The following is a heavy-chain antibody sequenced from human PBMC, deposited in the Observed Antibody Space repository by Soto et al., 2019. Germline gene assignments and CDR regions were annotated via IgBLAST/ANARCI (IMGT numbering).Heavy chain of an antibody. D-gene: IGHD3-22*01. Sequence: QVQLVQSGAEVKKPGSSVKVSCKGSGGTFSRYSISWVRQAPGQGLEWMGRIIPMLGMAKYAQKFQGRVTITADRSTSTAYMEVSSLRSEDTAVFYCARDRDGFDSNGYYLDYWGQGTLLTVTS. J-gene: IGHJ4*02. CDR1: GGTFSRYS. V-gene: IGHV1-69*08. CDR3: ARDRDGFDSNGYYLDY. CDR2: IIPMLGMA.